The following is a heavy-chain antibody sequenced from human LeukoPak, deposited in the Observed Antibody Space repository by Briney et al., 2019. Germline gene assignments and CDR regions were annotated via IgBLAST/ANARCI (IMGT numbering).Heavy chain of an antibody. CDR3: ARVGYCSSTSCFDY. CDR1: GYTFTSYG. D-gene: IGHD2-2*01. Sequence: ASVKVSCKASGYTFTSYGISWVRQAPGQGLEWMGLISAYNGNTNYAQKLQGRVTMTTDTSTSTAYMELRSLRSDDTAVYYCARVGYCSSTSCFDYWGQGTLVTVSS. V-gene: IGHV1-18*01. CDR2: ISAYNGNT. J-gene: IGHJ4*02.